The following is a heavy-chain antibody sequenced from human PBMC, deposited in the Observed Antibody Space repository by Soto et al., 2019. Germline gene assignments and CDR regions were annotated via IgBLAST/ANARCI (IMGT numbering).Heavy chain of an antibody. J-gene: IGHJ6*02. CDR2: INAGNGNT. Sequence: ASVKVSCKASGYAFTSYAMHWVRQAPGQRLEWMGWINAGNGNTKYSQKFQGRVTITRDTSASTAYMELSSLRSEDTAVYYCARTCSGGSCYPDYYYGMDVWGQGTTVTVSS. D-gene: IGHD2-15*01. CDR3: ARTCSGGSCYPDYYYGMDV. V-gene: IGHV1-3*01. CDR1: GYAFTSYA.